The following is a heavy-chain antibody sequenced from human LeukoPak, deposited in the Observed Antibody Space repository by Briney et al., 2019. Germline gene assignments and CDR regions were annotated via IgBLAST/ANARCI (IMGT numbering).Heavy chain of an antibody. D-gene: IGHD1-26*01. J-gene: IGHJ4*03. V-gene: IGHV4-39*07. CDR1: GGSISSSSYY. Sequence: SETLSLTCTVSGGSISSSSYYWGWIRQPPGKGLEWIGSIYYSGSTYYNPSLKSRVTISVDTSKNQFSLKLSSVTAADTAVYYCARENSGSYYPYFDYWGQGTTVTVSS. CDR2: IYYSGST. CDR3: ARENSGSYYPYFDY.